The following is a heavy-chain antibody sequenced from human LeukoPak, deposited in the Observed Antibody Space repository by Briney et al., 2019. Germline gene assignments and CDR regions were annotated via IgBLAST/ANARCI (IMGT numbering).Heavy chain of an antibody. CDR3: ARHAYPYYFNY. CDR1: GGSFSGYY. J-gene: IGHJ4*02. V-gene: IGHV4-34*01. D-gene: IGHD2-2*01. CDR2: INHSGST. Sequence: SETLSLTCAVYGGSFSGYYWSWIRQPPGKGLEWIGEINHSGSTNYNPSLKSRVTISVDTSKNQFSLKLSSVTAADTAVYYCARHAYPYYFNYWGQGTLVTVSS.